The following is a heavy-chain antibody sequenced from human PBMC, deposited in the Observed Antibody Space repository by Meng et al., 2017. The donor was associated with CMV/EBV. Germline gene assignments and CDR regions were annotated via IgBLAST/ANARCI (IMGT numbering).Heavy chain of an antibody. V-gene: IGHV3-30*04. Sequence: GGSLRLSCAASGFKFSDYVVQWVRQAPGKVPEWLATLSQDGTDTASADSVRGRFTISRDNSRNMLYLDMSSLRVDDTAVYLCVREFSRDVFFDHWGQGTLVTVSS. CDR2: LSQDGTDT. J-gene: IGHJ4*02. CDR1: GFKFSDYV. D-gene: IGHD3-16*01. CDR3: VREFSRDVFFDH.